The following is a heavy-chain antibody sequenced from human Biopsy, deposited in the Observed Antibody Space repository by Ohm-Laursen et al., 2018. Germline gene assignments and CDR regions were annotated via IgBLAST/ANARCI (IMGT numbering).Heavy chain of an antibody. CDR3: ARGSDSDY. CDR2: ISYDGSGE. CDR1: GFTFTSYG. Sequence: SLRLSCTASGFTFTSYGMHWVRQAPGKGLEWVAVISYDGSGEYYADSLQGRFTISRDNPKNTLSLQMNSLRAEDTAVYYCARGSDSDYWGQGTLVTVSS. V-gene: IGHV3-30*03. J-gene: IGHJ4*02.